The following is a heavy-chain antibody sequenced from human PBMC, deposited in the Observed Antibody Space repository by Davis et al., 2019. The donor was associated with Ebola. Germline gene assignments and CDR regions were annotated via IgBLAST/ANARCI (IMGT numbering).Heavy chain of an antibody. D-gene: IGHD5-18*01. J-gene: IGHJ4*02. Sequence: SETLSLTCTVSGYSISSGYYWGWIRQPPGKGLEWIGSIYHSGSTYYNPSLKNRVSITVDPSRTQFSLNLNSVTAADTAVYYCARLRQNRGYSFGHWGQGTLVTVSS. V-gene: IGHV4-38-2*02. CDR1: GYSISSGYY. CDR3: ARLRQNRGYSFGH. CDR2: IYHSGST.